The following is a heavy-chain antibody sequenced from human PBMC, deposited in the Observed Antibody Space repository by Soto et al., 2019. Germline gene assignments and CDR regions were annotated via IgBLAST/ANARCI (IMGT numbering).Heavy chain of an antibody. CDR2: IYHSGST. J-gene: IGHJ3*02. CDR1: GYSISSGYY. V-gene: IGHV4-38-2*01. Sequence: SETLSLTCAVSGYSISSGYYWGWIRQPPGKGLEWIGSIYHSGSTYYNPSLKSRVTISVDTSKNQFSLKLSSVTAADTAVYYCARVSVITIFGVVIHDAFDIWGQGTMVTVSS. CDR3: ARVSVITIFGVVIHDAFDI. D-gene: IGHD3-3*01.